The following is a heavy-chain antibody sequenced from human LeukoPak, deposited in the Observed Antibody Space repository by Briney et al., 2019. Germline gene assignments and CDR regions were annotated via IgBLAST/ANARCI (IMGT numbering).Heavy chain of an antibody. D-gene: IGHD1-26*01. V-gene: IGHV3-20*04. CDR2: INWNGGST. CDR3: ARGSYWEYFDY. CDR1: GFTFSSYE. J-gene: IGHJ4*02. Sequence: GGSLRLSCAASGFTFSSYEMNWVRQAPGKGLEWVSGINWNGGSTGYADSVKGRFTISRDNAKNSLYLQMNSLRAEDTALYYCARGSYWEYFDYWGQGTLVTVSS.